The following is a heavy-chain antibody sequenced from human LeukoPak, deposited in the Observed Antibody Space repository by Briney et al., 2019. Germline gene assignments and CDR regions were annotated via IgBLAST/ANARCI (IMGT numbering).Heavy chain of an antibody. CDR2: INQYGSDK. D-gene: IGHD3-22*01. Sequence: GESLKISCKGSGYSFTSYWIGWVRQMPGKGLEWVANINQYGSDKYYVDSVKGRFTISRDNAKNSLYLQMNSLRAEDTAVYYCARDDSSGYYPAYYFDYWGQGTLVTVSS. J-gene: IGHJ4*02. CDR3: ARDDSSGYYPAYYFDY. CDR1: GYSFTSYW. V-gene: IGHV3-7*04.